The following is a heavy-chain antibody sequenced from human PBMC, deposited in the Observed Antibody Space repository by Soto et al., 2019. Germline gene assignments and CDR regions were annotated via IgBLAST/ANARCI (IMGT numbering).Heavy chain of an antibody. CDR3: ASPMGVAARLFDY. Sequence: QVQLVESGGGVVQPGRSLRLSCAASGFTFSSYAMHWVSQAPGKGLEWVAVISYDGSNKYYADSVKGRFTISRDNSKNTLYLQMNSLRAEDTAVYYCASPMGVAARLFDYWGQGTLVTVSS. D-gene: IGHD6-6*01. J-gene: IGHJ4*02. V-gene: IGHV3-30-3*01. CDR2: ISYDGSNK. CDR1: GFTFSSYA.